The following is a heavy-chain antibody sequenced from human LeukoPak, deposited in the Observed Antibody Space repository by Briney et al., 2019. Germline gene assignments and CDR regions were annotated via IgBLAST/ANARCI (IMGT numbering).Heavy chain of an antibody. V-gene: IGHV4-61*02. CDR3: GRASPPPKSSFDSGGKETRAGFSPPPT. J-gene: IGHJ1*01. CDR1: GGSIDSDAYY. Sequence: SETLSLTCTVSGGSIDSDAYYWTWLRQPAGLGLEWIGRISTPGSPEYHPSLKSRVTISLDTSKNQFSLKLTSVTAADTAVYHWGRASPPPKSSFDSGGKETRAGFSPPPTRG. CDR2: ISTPGSP. D-gene: IGHD3-9*01.